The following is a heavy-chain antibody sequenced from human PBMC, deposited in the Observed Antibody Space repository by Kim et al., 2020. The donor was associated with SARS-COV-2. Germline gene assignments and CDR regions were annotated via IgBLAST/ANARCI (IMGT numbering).Heavy chain of an antibody. J-gene: IGHJ4*02. CDR2: MNPNSGNT. V-gene: IGHV1-8*01. CDR3: ARALTTVTTQIGY. Sequence: ASVKVSCKASGYTFTSYDINWVRQATGQGLEWMGWMNPNSGNTGYAQKFQGRVTMTRNTSISTAYMELSSLRSEDTAVYYCARALTTVTTQIGYWGQGTLVTVSS. CDR1: GYTFTSYD. D-gene: IGHD4-17*01.